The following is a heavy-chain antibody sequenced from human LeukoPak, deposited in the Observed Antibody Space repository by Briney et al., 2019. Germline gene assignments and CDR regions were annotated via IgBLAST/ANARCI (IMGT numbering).Heavy chain of an antibody. CDR3: ASSKPRDRRGGYEKLVDY. D-gene: IGHD5-12*01. CDR2: IKQDGSEK. Sequence: GGSLRLSCAASGFTFSSYWMSWVRQAPGKGLEWVANIKQDGSEKYYVDSVKGRFTISRDNAKNSLYLQMNSLRAEDTAVYYCASSKPRDRRGGYEKLVDYWGQGTLVTVSS. CDR1: GFTFSSYW. V-gene: IGHV3-7*01. J-gene: IGHJ4*02.